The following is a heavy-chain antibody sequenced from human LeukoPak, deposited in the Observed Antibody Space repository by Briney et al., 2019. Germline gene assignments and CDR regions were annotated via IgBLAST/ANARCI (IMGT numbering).Heavy chain of an antibody. Sequence: SETLSLTCTVSGGSISSYYWSWLRQPPGKGLEWIGYIYYSGSTNYNPSLKSRITISADTAKNQISLKLSSGTAADTAVYSCASQSGYSSGWTAWIAFEIWGQGTMVTASS. J-gene: IGHJ3*02. V-gene: IGHV4-59*12. CDR3: ASQSGYSSGWTAWIAFEI. CDR2: IYYSGST. CDR1: GGSISSYY. D-gene: IGHD6-19*01.